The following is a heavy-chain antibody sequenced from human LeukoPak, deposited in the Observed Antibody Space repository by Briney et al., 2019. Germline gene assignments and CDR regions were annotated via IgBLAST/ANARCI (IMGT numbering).Heavy chain of an antibody. V-gene: IGHV3-21*01. J-gene: IGHJ4*02. Sequence: GGSLRLSCAASGFTFSSYSMNRVRQAPGKGLEWVSSISSSSSYIYYADSVKGRFTISRDNAKNSLYLQMNSLRAEDTAVYYCASAGYDYVWGSYRYTDYWGQGTLVTVSS. D-gene: IGHD3-16*02. CDR3: ASAGYDYVWGSYRYTDY. CDR2: ISSSSSYI. CDR1: GFTFSSYS.